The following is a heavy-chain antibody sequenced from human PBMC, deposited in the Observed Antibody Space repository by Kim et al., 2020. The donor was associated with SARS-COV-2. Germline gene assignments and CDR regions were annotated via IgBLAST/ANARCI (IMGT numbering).Heavy chain of an antibody. D-gene: IGHD6-13*01. Sequence: PETLSLTCTVSGGSIRSYYWNWIRQPPGKGLEWIGYIYHTGSTNYNPSLKSRVTISVDTSKNQFSLKLSSVTAADTALYYCARSGIAAVLLDYWGQGTLVTVSS. J-gene: IGHJ4*02. CDR3: ARSGIAAVLLDY. V-gene: IGHV4-59*01. CDR2: IYHTGST. CDR1: GGSIRSYY.